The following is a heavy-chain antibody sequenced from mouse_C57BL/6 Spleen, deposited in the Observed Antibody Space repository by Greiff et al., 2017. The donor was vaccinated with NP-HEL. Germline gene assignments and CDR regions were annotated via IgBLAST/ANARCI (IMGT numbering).Heavy chain of an antibody. V-gene: IGHV1-26*01. CDR2: INPNNGGT. Sequence: EVQLQQSGPELVKPGASVKISCKASGYTFTDYYMNWVKQSHGKSLEWIGDINPNNGGTSYNQKFKGKATLTVDKSSSTAYMELRSLTSEDSAVEYCARRHYSKGYFDYWGQGTTLTVSS. CDR1: GYTFTDYY. J-gene: IGHJ2*01. D-gene: IGHD2-5*01. CDR3: ARRHYSKGYFDY.